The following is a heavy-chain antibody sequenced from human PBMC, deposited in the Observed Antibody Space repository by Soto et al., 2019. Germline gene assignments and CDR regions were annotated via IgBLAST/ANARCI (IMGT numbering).Heavy chain of an antibody. CDR1: GVSISSHRYF. V-gene: IGHV4-39*01. CDR2: ISYSGST. Sequence: QLQLQESGPGLVQPSETLSLTGTVSGVSISSHRYFWGWIRQPPGKGLEWIGMISYSGSTYYSPSLKSRVTISADTSKNQLSLRLNSVTAADTAVFHCMNYNSGWKYWGQGTVVTVSS. CDR3: MNYNSGWKY. D-gene: IGHD5-12*01. J-gene: IGHJ4*02.